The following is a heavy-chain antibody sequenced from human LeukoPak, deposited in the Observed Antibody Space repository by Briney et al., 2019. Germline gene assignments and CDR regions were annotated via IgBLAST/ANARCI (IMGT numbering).Heavy chain of an antibody. D-gene: IGHD6-13*01. CDR1: GFTFSDYY. CDR2: ISSSGSTI. Sequence: GGSLRLSCAASGFTFSDYYMSWIRQAPGKGLEWASYISSSGSTIYYADSVKGRFTISRDNAKNSLYLQMNSLRAEDTAVYYCARESSSWYGAFDIWGQGTMVTVSS. V-gene: IGHV3-11*04. J-gene: IGHJ3*02. CDR3: ARESSSWYGAFDI.